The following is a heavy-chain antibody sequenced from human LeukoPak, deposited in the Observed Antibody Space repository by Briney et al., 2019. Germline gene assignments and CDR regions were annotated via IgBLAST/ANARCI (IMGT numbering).Heavy chain of an antibody. CDR1: GFSLSNPRLG. CDR3: ARFWGEFESGVYTPYNFDW. D-gene: IGHD3-3*01. J-gene: IGHJ4*02. Sequence: SGPTLVNPTETLTLTCTVSGFSLSNPRLGVSWIRQPPGKALEWLAYIFSTDDKTYNTSLRSRITVSKDTSKSQVVLTMTNMDPVDTATYFCARFWGEFESGVYTPYNFDWWGQGILVTVSS. V-gene: IGHV2-26*02. CDR2: IFSTDDK.